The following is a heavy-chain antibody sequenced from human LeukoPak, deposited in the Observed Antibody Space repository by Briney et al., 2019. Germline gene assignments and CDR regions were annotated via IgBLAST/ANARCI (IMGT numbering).Heavy chain of an antibody. J-gene: IGHJ3*02. CDR1: GGSISSSSYY. CDR3: ARPYCSSTSCYISAFDI. V-gene: IGHV4-39*01. D-gene: IGHD2-2*02. CDR2: IYYSGST. Sequence: SETLSLTCTVPGGSISSSSYYWGWIRQPPGKGLEWIGSIYYSGSTYYNPSLKSRVTISVDTSKNQFSLKLSSVTAADTAVYYCARPYCSSTSCYISAFDIWGQGTMVTVSS.